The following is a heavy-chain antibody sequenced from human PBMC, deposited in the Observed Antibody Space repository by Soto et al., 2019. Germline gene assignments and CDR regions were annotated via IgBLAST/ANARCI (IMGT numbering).Heavy chain of an antibody. Sequence: QVQLVESGGGLVKPGGSLRLSCAASGFSFTDYYMSWIRQAPGKWLKWLSYISSSGSTIYYADSVKGRFSISRDSDKNSLYLQMNSLSAEDTAVYYCARRRYSSGSGRAFDVWGQGTKVTVSS. D-gene: IGHD3-10*01. CDR3: ARRRYSSGSGRAFDV. V-gene: IGHV3-11*01. CDR2: ISSSGSTI. CDR1: GFSFTDYY. J-gene: IGHJ3*01.